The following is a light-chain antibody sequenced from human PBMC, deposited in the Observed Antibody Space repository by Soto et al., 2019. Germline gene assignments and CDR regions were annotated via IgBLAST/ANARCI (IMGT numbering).Light chain of an antibody. CDR1: QSVDRNY. Sequence: EIVLTQSPGTLSLSPGESATLSCRASQSVDRNYLAWYQQRPGQAPRLLIYGASSRATGIPPRFSGSGSGTEFFLTTSGLEAEEFAVYYFHQFASTPRTFGQGTKVETK. V-gene: IGKV3-20*01. CDR3: HQFASTPRT. CDR2: GAS. J-gene: IGKJ1*01.